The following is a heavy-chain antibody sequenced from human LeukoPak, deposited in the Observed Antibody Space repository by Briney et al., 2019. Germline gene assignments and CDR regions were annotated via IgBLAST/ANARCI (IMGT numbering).Heavy chain of an antibody. D-gene: IGHD3-22*01. V-gene: IGHV3-23*01. CDR1: GFTFSSYA. CDR2: ISGSGGST. J-gene: IGHJ4*02. CDR3: AKGGVVYDSSGYYDY. Sequence: GGSLRLSCAAPGFTFSSYAMSWVRQAPGKGLEWVSAISGSGGSTYYADSVKGRFTISRDNSKNTLYLQMNSLRAEDTAVYYCAKGGVVYDSSGYYDYWGQGTLVTVSS.